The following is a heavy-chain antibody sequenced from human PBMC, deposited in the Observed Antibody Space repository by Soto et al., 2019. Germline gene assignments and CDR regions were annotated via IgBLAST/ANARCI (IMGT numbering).Heavy chain of an antibody. J-gene: IGHJ6*02. CDR1: GFTLSMYS. CDR3: ARDHLILPAHDFFYGSDV. V-gene: IGHV3-7*03. CDR2: IPQDGVDG. D-gene: IGHD2-21*02. Sequence: PXGSLILSYEVSGFTLSMYSVSWVRQSPGKGLEWVAKIPQDGVDGHYADSVKGRCTISRDNGKNSLYLQLNNLRAEDAAVYYCARDHLILPAHDFFYGSDVWGRGATVTVSS.